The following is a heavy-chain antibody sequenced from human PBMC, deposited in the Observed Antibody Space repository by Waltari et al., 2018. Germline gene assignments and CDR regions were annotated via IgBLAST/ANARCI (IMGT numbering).Heavy chain of an antibody. CDR1: GGPISSGSYY. CDR2: IYTSGST. V-gene: IGHV4-61*02. J-gene: IGHJ5*02. D-gene: IGHD6-13*01. CDR3: ARVPYSGSWYGWFDP. Sequence: QVQLQESGPGLVKPSQTLSLTCTVSGGPISSGSYYWSWIRQPAGKGMEWIGRIYTSGSTNYNPSLKSRVTISVDTSKNQFSLKLSSVTAADTAVYYCARVPYSGSWYGWFDPWGQGTLVTVSS.